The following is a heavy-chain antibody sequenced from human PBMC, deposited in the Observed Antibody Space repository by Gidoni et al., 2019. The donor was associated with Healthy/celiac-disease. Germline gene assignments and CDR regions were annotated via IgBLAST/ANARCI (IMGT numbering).Heavy chain of an antibody. Sequence: EVQLVESGGGLVKPGGSMRLSCAASGLTFSSYSMNWVRQAPGKGLEWVSSISSSSSYIYYADSVKGRFTISRDNAKNSLYLQMNSLRAEDTAVYYCARGLRELLRPLDYWGQGTLVTVSS. CDR2: ISSSSSYI. CDR3: ARGLRELLRPLDY. D-gene: IGHD1-26*01. J-gene: IGHJ4*02. CDR1: GLTFSSYS. V-gene: IGHV3-21*01.